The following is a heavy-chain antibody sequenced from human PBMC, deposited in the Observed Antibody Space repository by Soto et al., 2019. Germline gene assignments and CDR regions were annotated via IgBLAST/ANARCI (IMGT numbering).Heavy chain of an antibody. V-gene: IGHV1-69*01. J-gene: IGHJ6*02. CDR1: GGTFSSYA. D-gene: IGHD3-3*01. CDR2: IIPIFGTA. CDR3: ARIYDFWSGHYGMDV. Sequence: QVQLVQSGAEVKQPGSSVKVSCKASGGTFSSYAISWVRQAPRQGLEWMGGIIPIFGTANYAQKFQGRVTITADESTSTAYMELSSLRSEDTAVYYCARIYDFWSGHYGMDVWGQGTTVTVSS.